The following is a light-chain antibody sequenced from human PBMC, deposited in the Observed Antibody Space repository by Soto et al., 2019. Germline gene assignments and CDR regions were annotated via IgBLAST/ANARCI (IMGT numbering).Light chain of an antibody. V-gene: IGKV1-33*01. J-gene: IGKJ4*01. CDR1: QDINNY. CDR2: GAS. Sequence: DIQMTQSPTSLAASVGDRVTITCQASQDINNYLNWYQQKPGKAPKLLIYGASNLETGVPSRFAGSGSGTDFTFTITSLQPEDIATYYCQQYGKILDTFGGGTKVEIK. CDR3: QQYGKILDT.